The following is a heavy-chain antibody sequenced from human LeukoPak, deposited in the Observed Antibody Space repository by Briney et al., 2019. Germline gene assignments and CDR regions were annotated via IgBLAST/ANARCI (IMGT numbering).Heavy chain of an antibody. CDR3: ARDTEIVTGAFDI. CDR2: IFPIFGTA. D-gene: IGHD3-22*01. Sequence: SVKVSCKASGGTVSSYAISWVRQAPGQGLEWMGGIFPIFGTANYAQKFRGRVTITTDESTSTAYMELSSVRSEDTAVYYCARDTEIVTGAFDIWGQGTMVTVSS. CDR1: GGTVSSYA. J-gene: IGHJ3*02. V-gene: IGHV1-69*05.